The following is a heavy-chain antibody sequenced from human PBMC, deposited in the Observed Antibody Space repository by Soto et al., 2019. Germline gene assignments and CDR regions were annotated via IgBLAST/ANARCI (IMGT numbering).Heavy chain of an antibody. CDR1: GFTFSSYG. CDR2: ISYHGINT. CDR3: AKTGDSGYDWGWFEP. D-gene: IGHD5-12*01. V-gene: IGHV3-30*18. J-gene: IGHJ5*02. Sequence: QVQLVESGGGVVQPGGSLRLSCAASGFTFSSYGMHWVRQAPGKGLEWVAVISYHGINTHYADSVKGRFTISRDNYKNTLYLHMNSLRPEDRGVYYCAKTGDSGYDWGWFEPWGQGTLVTVSS.